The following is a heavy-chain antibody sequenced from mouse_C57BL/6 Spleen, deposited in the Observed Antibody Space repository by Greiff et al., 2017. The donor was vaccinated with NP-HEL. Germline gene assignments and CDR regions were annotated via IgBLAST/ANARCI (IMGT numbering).Heavy chain of an antibody. V-gene: IGHV1-9*01. CDR2: ILPGSGST. CDR1: GYTFTGYW. D-gene: IGHD2-3*01. J-gene: IGHJ3*01. Sequence: VQGVESGAELMKPGASVKLSCKATGYTFTGYWIEWVKQRPGHGLEWIGEILPGSGSTNYNEKFKGKATFTADTSSNTAYMQLSSLTTEDSAIYYCARSRYDGYYQAWFAYWGQGTLVTVSA. CDR3: ARSRYDGYYQAWFAY.